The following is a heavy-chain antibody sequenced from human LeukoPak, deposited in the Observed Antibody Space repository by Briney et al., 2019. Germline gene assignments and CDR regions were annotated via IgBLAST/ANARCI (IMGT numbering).Heavy chain of an antibody. J-gene: IGHJ5*02. D-gene: IGHD1-26*01. CDR3: AGSGSYSFWFDP. V-gene: IGHV4-59*08. Sequence: SETLSLTCTVSGGSISSYYWSWIRQPPGKGLEWIGYIYYSGSTNYNPSLKSRVTIPVDTSKNQFSLKLSSVTAADTAVYYCAGSGSYSFWFDPWGQGTLVTVSS. CDR2: IYYSGST. CDR1: GGSISSYY.